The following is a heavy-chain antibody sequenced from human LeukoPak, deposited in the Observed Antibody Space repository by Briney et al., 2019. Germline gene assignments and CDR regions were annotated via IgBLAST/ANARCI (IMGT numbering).Heavy chain of an antibody. Sequence: PGRSLRLSCAASGFTFDDYAMHWVRQAPGKGLEWVSGISWNSSSIGYADSVKGRFTISRDNAKNSLFLQMNSLRAEDTALYYCTKDKPTDNYGMDVWGQGTTVTVSS. V-gene: IGHV3-9*01. J-gene: IGHJ6*02. CDR2: ISWNSSSI. D-gene: IGHD4-17*01. CDR3: TKDKPTDNYGMDV. CDR1: GFTFDDYA.